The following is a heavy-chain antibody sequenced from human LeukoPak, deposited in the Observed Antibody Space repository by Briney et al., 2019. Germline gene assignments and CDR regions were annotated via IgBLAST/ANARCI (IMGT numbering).Heavy chain of an antibody. V-gene: IGHV4-34*01. CDR3: ARDGYYGSGKFDY. D-gene: IGHD3-10*01. J-gene: IGHJ4*02. Sequence: SETLSLTCAVYGGSFSGYYWSWIRQPPGKGLEWIGSIYYSGSTYYDPSLKSRVTISVDTSKNQFSLKLSSVTAADTAVYYCARDGYYGSGKFDYWGQGTLVTVSS. CDR2: IYYSGST. CDR1: GGSFSGYY.